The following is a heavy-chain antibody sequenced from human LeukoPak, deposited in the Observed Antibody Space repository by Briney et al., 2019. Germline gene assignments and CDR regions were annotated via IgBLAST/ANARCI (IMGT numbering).Heavy chain of an antibody. CDR1: GYTFTTYG. V-gene: IGHV1-8*03. CDR2: MNPNSGYT. D-gene: IGHD6-19*01. Sequence: ASVKVSCKASGYTFTTYGINWVRQATGQGLEWMGWMNPNSGYTGYAQKFQGRVTITRGTSISTAYMELSSLRSEDTAVYYCARVAGSIDYWGQGTLVTVSS. J-gene: IGHJ4*02. CDR3: ARVAGSIDY.